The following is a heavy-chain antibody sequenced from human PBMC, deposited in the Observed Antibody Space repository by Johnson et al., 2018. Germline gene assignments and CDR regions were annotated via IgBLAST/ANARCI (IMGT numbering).Heavy chain of an antibody. Sequence: VQLVESGGGLVQPGGSLRLSCAASGFTFSSYAMHWVRQAPGKGLEYVSAISSNGGSTYYANSVKGRFTISRDNSKNTLYVQMNSLRAEDTAVYYCATNYDYGDYADAFDIWGQGTMVTVSS. J-gene: IGHJ3*02. CDR1: GFTFSSYA. V-gene: IGHV3-64*01. CDR3: ATNYDYGDYADAFDI. CDR2: ISSNGGST. D-gene: IGHD4-17*01.